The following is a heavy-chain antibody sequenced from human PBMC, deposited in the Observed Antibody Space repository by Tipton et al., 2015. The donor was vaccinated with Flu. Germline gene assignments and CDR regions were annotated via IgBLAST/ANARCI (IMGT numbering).Heavy chain of an antibody. CDR2: IRHDESDK. CDR3: AKDGWDTSGWYPFDY. D-gene: IGHD6-19*01. Sequence: GSLRLSCAASGFTFSGYGMHWVRQAPGKGLEWVAFIRHDESDKYYADSVKGRFTIPRDNSKNALYLLISSLRPEDTAVYYCAKDGWDTSGWYPFDYWGQGTLVTVSA. V-gene: IGHV3-30*02. CDR1: GFTFSGYG. J-gene: IGHJ4*02.